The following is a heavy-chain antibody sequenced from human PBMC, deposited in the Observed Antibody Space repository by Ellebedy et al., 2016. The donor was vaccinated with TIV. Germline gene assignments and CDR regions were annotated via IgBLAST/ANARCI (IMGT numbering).Heavy chain of an antibody. CDR1: GASVTNGGFY. CDR2: IYSTERT. CDR3: ARDNPALSGYDYFAY. Sequence: MPSETLSLTCTVSGASVTNGGFYRTWIRHLPGKGLEWIGYIYSTERTNYNPSLKSRVSISLDMSQNQFSLRLTSVIAADTAVYYCARDNPALSGYDYFAYWGQGIPVTVSS. V-gene: IGHV4-31*03. J-gene: IGHJ4*02. D-gene: IGHD5-12*01.